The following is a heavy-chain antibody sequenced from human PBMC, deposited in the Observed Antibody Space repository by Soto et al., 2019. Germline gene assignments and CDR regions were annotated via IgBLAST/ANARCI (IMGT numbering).Heavy chain of an antibody. J-gene: IGHJ4*02. CDR1: GGSISSYY. CDR3: ARARATIAAAAIFDC. D-gene: IGHD6-13*01. Sequence: PSETLSLTCTVSGGSISSYYWSWIRQPPGKGLEWIGYIYFRGTTNYNPSLESRLTMSADTSKNQFSLKLTSVTAADTAVYYCARARATIAAAAIFDCWGQGTLVTVSS. V-gene: IGHV4-59*12. CDR2: IYFRGTT.